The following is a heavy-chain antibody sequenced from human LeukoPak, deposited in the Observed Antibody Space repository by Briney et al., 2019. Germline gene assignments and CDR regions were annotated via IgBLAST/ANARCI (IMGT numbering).Heavy chain of an antibody. CDR2: ISSSGSTI. J-gene: IGHJ6*03. CDR1: GFTFSDYY. V-gene: IGHV3-11*04. CDR3: AKDRGSDAYYYYYMDV. Sequence: GGSLRLSCAASGFTFSDYYMSWIRQAPGKGLEWVSYISSSGSTIYYADSVKGRFTISRDNAKNSLYLQMNSLRAEDTALYHCAKDRGSDAYYYYYMDVWGKGTTVTVSS. D-gene: IGHD6-6*01.